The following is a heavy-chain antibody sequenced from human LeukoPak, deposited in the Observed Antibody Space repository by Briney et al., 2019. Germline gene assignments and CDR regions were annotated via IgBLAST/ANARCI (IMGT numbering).Heavy chain of an antibody. CDR1: GGSFSGYY. J-gene: IGHJ3*02. V-gene: IGHV4-34*01. CDR3: ASPYYYDHDAFDI. CDR2: INHSGST. Sequence: MPSETLSLTCAVYGGSFSGYYWSWIRQPPGKGLEWIGEINHSGSTNYSPSLKSRVTMSADTSKNQFSLKLSSVTAADTAVYYCASPYYYDHDAFDIWGQGTMVTVSS. D-gene: IGHD3-22*01.